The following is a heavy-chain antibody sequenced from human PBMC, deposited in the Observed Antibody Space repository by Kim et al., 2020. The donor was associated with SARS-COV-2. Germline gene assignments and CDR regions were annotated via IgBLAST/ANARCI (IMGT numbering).Heavy chain of an antibody. J-gene: IGHJ4*02. D-gene: IGHD4-17*01. CDR3: ARFIDYGGLRGEDY. V-gene: IGHV4-4*02. Sequence: NPSLKSRVTISVDKSKNQFSLKLSSVTAADTAVYYCARFIDYGGLRGEDYWGQGTLVTVSS.